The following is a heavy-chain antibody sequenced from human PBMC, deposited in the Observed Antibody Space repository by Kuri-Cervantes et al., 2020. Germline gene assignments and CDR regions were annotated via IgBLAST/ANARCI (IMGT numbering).Heavy chain of an antibody. D-gene: IGHD2-8*01. Sequence: ASVKVSCKASGYTFISYAMHWVRQAPGQRLEWMGWINGGNGNTKYSQKFQGRVTITRDTSASTAYMELSSLRSEDTAVYYCARVNGAPGYYYYYMDVWGKGTTVTVSS. CDR3: ARVNGAPGYYYYYMDV. CDR2: INGGNGNT. V-gene: IGHV1-3*01. CDR1: GYTFISYA. J-gene: IGHJ6*03.